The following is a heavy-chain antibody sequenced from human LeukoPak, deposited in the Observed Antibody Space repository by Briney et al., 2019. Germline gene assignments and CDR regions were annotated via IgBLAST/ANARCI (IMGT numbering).Heavy chain of an antibody. J-gene: IGHJ5*02. CDR1: GYTFTSYY. D-gene: IGHD3-22*01. V-gene: IGHV1-46*01. CDR3: ARDRETITYYYDSSGYNWFDP. Sequence: ASVRVSCKASGYTFTSYYMHWVRQAPGQGLEGRGIINYSCGSTSYAQKFQGRVTMTRDMSTSTVYMELSSLRSEDTAVYYCARDRETITYYYDSSGYNWFDPWGQGTLVTVSS. CDR2: INYSCGST.